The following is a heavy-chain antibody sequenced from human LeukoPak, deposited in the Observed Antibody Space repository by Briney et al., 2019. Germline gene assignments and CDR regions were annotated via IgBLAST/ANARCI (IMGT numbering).Heavy chain of an antibody. J-gene: IGHJ4*02. CDR1: GGSISSGSYY. V-gene: IGHV4-61*02. CDR2: IYTSGST. CDR3: ARGPLIDY. Sequence: SETLSLTCTVSGGSISSGSYYWSWIRQPAGKGLEWIGRIYTSGSTNYNPSLKSRVTISVDTSKNQFSLKLSSVTAADTAVYYCARGPLIDYWGQGTLVTVSS.